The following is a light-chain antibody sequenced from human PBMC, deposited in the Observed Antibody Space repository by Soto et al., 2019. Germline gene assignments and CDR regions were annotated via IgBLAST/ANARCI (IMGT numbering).Light chain of an antibody. CDR2: EVS. CDR1: SSDVGGYNH. V-gene: IGLV2-14*01. CDR3: TSYTSISTCV. Sequence: QSALTQPASVSESPGQSITISCAGTSSDVGGYNHVSWYQQHADKAPKLLIHEVSNRPSGVSNRFSGSKSGNTASLTISGLQAENEADYYCTSYTSISTCVVGTGTKV. J-gene: IGLJ1*01.